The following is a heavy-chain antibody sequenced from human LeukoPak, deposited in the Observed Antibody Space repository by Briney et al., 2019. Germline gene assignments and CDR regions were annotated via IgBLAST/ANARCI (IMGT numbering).Heavy chain of an antibody. V-gene: IGHV4-4*07. CDR1: GGSISSYY. J-gene: IGHJ3*02. CDR3: ARESPDINDAFDI. Sequence: PSETLSLTCTVSGGSISSYYRSWIRQPAGKGLEWIGRIYTSGSTNYNPSLKSRVTMSVDTSMNQFSLKLSSVTAADTAVYYCARESPDINDAFDIWGQGTMVTVSS. CDR2: IYTSGST.